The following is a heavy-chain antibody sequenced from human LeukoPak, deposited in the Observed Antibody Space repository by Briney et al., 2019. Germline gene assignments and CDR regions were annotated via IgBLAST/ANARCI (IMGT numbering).Heavy chain of an antibody. Sequence: GRSLRLSCAASGFTFSSYAMHWVRQAPGKGLEWVAVISYDGSNKYYADSVKGRFTISRDNSKNSLYLQMNSLTVEDTAVYYCAKSLAAARTYYFDYWGQGTLVTVSS. CDR1: GFTFSSYA. CDR3: AKSLAAARTYYFDY. CDR2: ISYDGSNK. V-gene: IGHV3-30-3*02. J-gene: IGHJ4*02. D-gene: IGHD6-13*01.